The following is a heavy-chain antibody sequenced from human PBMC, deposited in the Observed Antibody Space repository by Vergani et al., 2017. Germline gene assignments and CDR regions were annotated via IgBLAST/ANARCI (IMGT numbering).Heavy chain of an antibody. Sequence: QVQLVQSGAEVKKPGSSVKVSCKASGGTFSSYTISWVRQAPGQGLEWMGRIIPILGIANYAQQFQGSVTITADKSTSTDYMELSSLRSEDTAVYYCATGDQLVSATRFDCWGQGTLVTVSS. J-gene: IGHJ4*02. CDR3: ATGDQLVSATRFDC. CDR1: GGTFSSYT. V-gene: IGHV1-69*02. CDR2: IIPILGIA. D-gene: IGHD2-15*01.